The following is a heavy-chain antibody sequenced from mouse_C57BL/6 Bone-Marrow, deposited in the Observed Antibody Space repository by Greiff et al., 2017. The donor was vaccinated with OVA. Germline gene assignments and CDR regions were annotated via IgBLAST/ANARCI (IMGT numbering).Heavy chain of an antibody. J-gene: IGHJ2*01. V-gene: IGHV1-4*01. CDR1: GYTFTSYT. Sequence: VQLQQSGAELARPGASVKMSCKASGYTFTSYTMHWVKQRPGQGLEWIGYINPSSGYTKYNQKFKEKATLTADKSSSTAYMQLSSLTSEDSAVYYCARRAQLRPYFDYWGQGTTLTVSS. CDR3: ARRAQLRPYFDY. D-gene: IGHD3-2*02. CDR2: INPSSGYT.